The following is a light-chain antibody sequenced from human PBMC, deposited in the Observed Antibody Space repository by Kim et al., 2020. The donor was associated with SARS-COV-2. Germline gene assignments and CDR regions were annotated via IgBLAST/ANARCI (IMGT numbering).Light chain of an antibody. CDR3: QQYNSWPRT. J-gene: IGKJ1*01. CDR1: HSVASN. V-gene: IGKV3-15*01. CDR2: AAS. Sequence: VSLGERATLACRASHSVASNLAWYQQKPGQAPRLVIYAASTRATGLSGRFSGSGFGTEFTLTISSLQSEDFAVYYCQQYNSWPRTFGQGTKVDIK.